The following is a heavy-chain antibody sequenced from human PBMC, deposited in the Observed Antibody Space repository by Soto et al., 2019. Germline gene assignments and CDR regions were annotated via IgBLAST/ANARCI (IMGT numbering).Heavy chain of an antibody. CDR2: ISAYNGNT. Sequence: QVQLVQSGAEVKKPGASVKVSCKASGYTFTNYGISWVRQAPGQGLEGMGWISAYNGNTKYAQKLQGRVTMTTDTSTSTANMELSSLRSDDTALYYCARGVGSGSYYNQYNWFDPWGQGTLVTVSS. CDR1: GYTFTNYG. V-gene: IGHV1-18*01. J-gene: IGHJ5*02. CDR3: ARGVGSGSYYNQYNWFDP. D-gene: IGHD3-10*01.